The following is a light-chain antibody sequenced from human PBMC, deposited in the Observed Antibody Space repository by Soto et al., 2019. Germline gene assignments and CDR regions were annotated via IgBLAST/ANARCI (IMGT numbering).Light chain of an antibody. CDR2: GAS. J-gene: IGKJ1*01. Sequence: EIVLTQSPGTLSLSPGERATLSCRASQSVSSNYITWYQQKPGQAPRRLIFGASSRATGIPDRFSGSGSGTDFTLTISRLEPEDFVVYYCQQYGSSPSTFGQGTKVEI. V-gene: IGKV3-20*01. CDR1: QSVSSNY. CDR3: QQYGSSPST.